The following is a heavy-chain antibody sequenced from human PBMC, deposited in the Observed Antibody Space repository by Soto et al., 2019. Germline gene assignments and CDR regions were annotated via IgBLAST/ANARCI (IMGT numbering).Heavy chain of an antibody. Sequence: QVQLVESGGGVVQPGRSLRLSCAASGFTFSSYGMHWVRQAPGKGLEWVAVIWYDGSNKYYADSVKGRFTISRDNSKNTLYLQMSSLRAEDTAVYYCARDGGVVAGTGGDCDYWGQGTLVTVSS. D-gene: IGHD6-19*01. V-gene: IGHV3-33*01. CDR2: IWYDGSNK. CDR3: ARDGGVVAGTGGDCDY. CDR1: GFTFSSYG. J-gene: IGHJ4*02.